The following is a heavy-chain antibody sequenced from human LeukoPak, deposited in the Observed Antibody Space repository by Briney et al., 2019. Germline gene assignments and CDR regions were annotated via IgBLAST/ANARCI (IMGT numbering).Heavy chain of an antibody. CDR2: INHSGRT. J-gene: IGHJ4*02. Sequence: SETLSLTCAASGGFFFGSHWNWIRQSPEKGLEWIGEINHSGRTNYIPSLKSRVTISVDTSKSQFFLKLNSVTAADTAVYYCARDPTTVVTLPYYFDFWGQGTLVTVSA. CDR1: GGFFFGSH. D-gene: IGHD4-23*01. V-gene: IGHV4-34*01. CDR3: ARDPTTVVTLPYYFDF.